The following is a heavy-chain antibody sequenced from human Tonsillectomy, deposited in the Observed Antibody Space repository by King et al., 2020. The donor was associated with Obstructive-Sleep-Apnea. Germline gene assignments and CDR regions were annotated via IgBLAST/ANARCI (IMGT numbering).Heavy chain of an antibody. J-gene: IGHJ4*02. CDR1: VGSISSSSYY. Sequence: QLQESGPGLVKPSETLSLTCTVSVGSISSSSYYWGWIRQPPGKGLEWIGSIYYSGSTYYNPSLKSRVTISVDTSKNQFSLKLSPVTAADTAVYYCARVGSSGWPYYFDYWGQGTLVTVSS. V-gene: IGHV4-39*07. CDR3: ARVGSSGWPYYFDY. CDR2: IYYSGST. D-gene: IGHD6-19*01.